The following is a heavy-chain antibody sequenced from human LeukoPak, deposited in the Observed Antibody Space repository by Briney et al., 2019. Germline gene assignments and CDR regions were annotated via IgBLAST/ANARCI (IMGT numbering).Heavy chain of an antibody. V-gene: IGHV3-48*03. Sequence: GGSLRLSSAVSEFPFSIYEMNWVRQAPGKGLEWVSNIGSSGTTVYYADSVKGRFSISRDNAKSSLYLQMNSLRVEDTAVYYCALLAVASDFDYWGQGALVTVSS. CDR1: EFPFSIYE. D-gene: IGHD6-19*01. CDR2: IGSSGTTV. J-gene: IGHJ4*02. CDR3: ALLAVASDFDY.